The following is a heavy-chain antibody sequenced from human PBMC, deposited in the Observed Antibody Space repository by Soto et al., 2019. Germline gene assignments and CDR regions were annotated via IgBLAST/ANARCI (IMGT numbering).Heavy chain of an antibody. V-gene: IGHV4-39*01. CDR2: IYYNGNS. Sequence: QLQLQESGPGLVKPSETLSLTCTVSGGSISSSSYYWGWIRQPPGKGLEWIGSIYYNGNSYYNPSLKSRVTISADTSKKQCSLKLRYVTAADTAVYYCARHPTVTTTYTWYFDLWGRGTLVTVSS. CDR3: ARHPTVTTTYTWYFDL. CDR1: GGSISSSSYY. D-gene: IGHD4-17*01. J-gene: IGHJ2*01.